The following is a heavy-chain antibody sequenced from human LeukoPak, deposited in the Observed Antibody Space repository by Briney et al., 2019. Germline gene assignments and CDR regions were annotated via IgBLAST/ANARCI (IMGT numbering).Heavy chain of an antibody. J-gene: IGHJ3*02. CDR3: AKDIFSVRRRAFDI. CDR1: GFTFDDYA. Sequence: GGSLRLSCAASGFTFDDYAMHWVRQAPGKGLEWVSGISWNSGSIGYADSVKGRFTISRDNAKNSLYLQMNSLRAEDTALYYCAKDIFSVRRRAFDIWGQGTMVTVSS. V-gene: IGHV3-9*01. D-gene: IGHD3-10*01. CDR2: ISWNSGSI.